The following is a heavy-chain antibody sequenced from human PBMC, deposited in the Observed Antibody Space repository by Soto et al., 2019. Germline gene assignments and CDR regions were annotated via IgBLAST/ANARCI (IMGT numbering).Heavy chain of an antibody. CDR2: IYYSGAA. CDR3: TDMLGQWLPRD. V-gene: IGHV4-39*01. CDR1: GGSISGSSYY. D-gene: IGHD6-19*01. J-gene: IGHJ4*02. Sequence: QLQLQESGPGLVKPSETLSLTCTVSGGSISGSSYYWGWIRQPPGKGLEWIGTIYYSGAAYYNPSLQSRVTISVDTSSNQFSMKLNSVTAEDPAVYSCTDMLGQWLPRDWGQGTVVTVSS.